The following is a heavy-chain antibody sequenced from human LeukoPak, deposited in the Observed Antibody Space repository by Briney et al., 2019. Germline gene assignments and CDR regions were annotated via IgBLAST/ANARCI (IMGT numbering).Heavy chain of an antibody. CDR1: GYTFTGYY. D-gene: IGHD2-15*01. Sequence: ASVKVSCKASGYTFTGYYMHWVRQAPGQGLEWMGRINPNSGGTNYAQKFQGRVTMTRDTSISTAYMELSRLRSDDTAVYYCARAREVVAANLWKSVDYWGQGTLVTVSS. J-gene: IGHJ4*02. CDR2: INPNSGGT. CDR3: ARAREVVAANLWKSVDY. V-gene: IGHV1-2*06.